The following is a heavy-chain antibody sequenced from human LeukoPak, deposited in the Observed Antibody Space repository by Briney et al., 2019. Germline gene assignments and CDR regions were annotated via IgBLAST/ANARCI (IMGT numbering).Heavy chain of an antibody. D-gene: IGHD3-22*01. CDR3: ARPRYYYDSSGYRHFDC. V-gene: IGHV3-48*02. CDR2: ITSSSSTI. Sequence: GGSLRLSCAASGFTFSSYSMNWVRQAPGKGLEWVSYITSSSSTIYYADSVKGRFTISRDNAKNSLYLQMNSLRDEDTAVYYCARPRYYYDSSGYRHFDCWGRGTLVTVSS. J-gene: IGHJ4*02. CDR1: GFTFSSYS.